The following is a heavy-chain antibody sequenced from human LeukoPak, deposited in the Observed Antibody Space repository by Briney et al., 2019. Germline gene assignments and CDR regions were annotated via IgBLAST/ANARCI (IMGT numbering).Heavy chain of an antibody. J-gene: IGHJ4*02. CDR1: GFTVSSNY. D-gene: IGHD3-10*01. CDR3: ARDLAYGSGSY. CDR2: IYSGGGT. V-gene: IGHV3-53*01. Sequence: GGSLRLSCAASGFTVSSNYMSWVRQAPGKGLEWVSVIYSGGGTYYADSVKGRFTIPRDNSKNTLYLQMNSLRAEDTAVYYCARDLAYGSGSYWGQGTLVTVSS.